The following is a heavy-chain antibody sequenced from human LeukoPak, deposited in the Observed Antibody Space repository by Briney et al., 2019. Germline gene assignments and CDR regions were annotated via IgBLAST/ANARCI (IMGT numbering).Heavy chain of an antibody. J-gene: IGHJ4*02. D-gene: IGHD3-10*01. CDR2: IYHSGST. V-gene: IGHV4-59*01. CDR1: GGSLNNYH. CDR3: ASYYGSGTYSGYVDH. Sequence: KPSETLSLTCTVSGGSLNNYHWSWIRQPPGKGLEWIGCIYHSGSTNYNPSLNSRVTMSVDTSKNQFSLRLSSVTAADTAVYYCASYYGSGTYSGYVDHWGQGTLVTV.